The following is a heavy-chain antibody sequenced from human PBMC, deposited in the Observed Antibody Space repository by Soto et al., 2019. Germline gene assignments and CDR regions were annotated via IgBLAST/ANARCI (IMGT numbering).Heavy chain of an antibody. CDR3: ARHLVDISGRFDP. V-gene: IGHV1-46*02. J-gene: IGHJ5*02. D-gene: IGHD3-22*01. CDR1: GYTFNSYY. Sequence: QVHLVQSGAEVKKPGASVKVSCKSSGYTFNSYYMPWVRQAPGQGLEWMGLINPRGGSTNYAQKCQGRITMTRDTSKSTVYMDLRSLRSDETAVYYCARHLVDISGRFDPWGQGTLVTVSS. CDR2: INPRGGST.